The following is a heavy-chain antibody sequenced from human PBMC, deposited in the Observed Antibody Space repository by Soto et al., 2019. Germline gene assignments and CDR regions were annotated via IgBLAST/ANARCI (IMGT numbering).Heavy chain of an antibody. J-gene: IGHJ4*02. V-gene: IGHV2-5*02. D-gene: IGHD3-22*01. CDR3: AHRYYYDSSEYPREFDY. CDR2: IYWDDDK. Sequence: SGPTLVNPTQTLTLTCTCSGFSLSTSGVGVGWIRQPPGKALEWLALIYWDDDKRYSPSLKSRLTITKDTSKSQVVLTMTNMDPVDTATYYCAHRYYYDSSEYPREFDYWGQGTLVTVSS. CDR1: GFSLSTSGVG.